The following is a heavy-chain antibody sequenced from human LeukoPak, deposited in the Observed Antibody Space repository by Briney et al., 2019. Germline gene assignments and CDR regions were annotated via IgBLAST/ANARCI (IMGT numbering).Heavy chain of an antibody. D-gene: IGHD6-19*01. V-gene: IGHV1-2*02. CDR2: LNPNSGGT. CDR3: ARTKTYSGWYEDAFDI. J-gene: IGHJ3*02. Sequence: ASVKVSCKASGYDFSDYYIHWVRQAPGQGLEWMGWLNPNSGGTNYAQKFQGRVTMTRDTSISTAYMELSRLRSDDTAVYYCARTKTYSGWYEDAFDIWGQGTMVTVSS. CDR1: GYDFSDYY.